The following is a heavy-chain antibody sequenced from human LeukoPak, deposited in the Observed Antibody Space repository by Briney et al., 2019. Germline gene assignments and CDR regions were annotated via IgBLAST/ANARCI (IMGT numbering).Heavy chain of an antibody. V-gene: IGHV1-2*04. CDR3: ARDPALTIKLLWFGEFDY. J-gene: IGHJ4*02. CDR1: GYTFTGYY. D-gene: IGHD3-10*01. Sequence: GASVKVSCKASGYTFTGYYMHWVRQAPGQGLEWMGWINPNSGGTNYAQKFQGWVTMTTDTSTSTAYMELRSLRSDDTAVYYCARDPALTIKLLWFGEFDYWGQGTLVTVSS. CDR2: INPNSGGT.